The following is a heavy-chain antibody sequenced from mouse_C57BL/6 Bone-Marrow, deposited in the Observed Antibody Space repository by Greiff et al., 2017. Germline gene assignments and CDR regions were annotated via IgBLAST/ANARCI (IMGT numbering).Heavy chain of an antibody. V-gene: IGHV1-81*01. J-gene: IGHJ2*01. Sequence: QVQLQQSGAELARPGASVKLSCKASGYTFTSYGISWVKQRTGQGLEWIGEIYPRSGNHYYNEKFKGKATLTADKSSSTAYKELHSLPSEDSSVYFWASKYYYCSSYAYWGQGTTLTVAS. D-gene: IGHD1-1*01. CDR3: ASKYYYCSSYAY. CDR2: IYPRSGNH. CDR1: GYTFTSYG.